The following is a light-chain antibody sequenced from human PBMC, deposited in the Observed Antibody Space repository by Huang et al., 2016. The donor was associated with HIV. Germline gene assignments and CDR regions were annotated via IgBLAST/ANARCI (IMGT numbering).Light chain of an antibody. V-gene: IGKV3-11*01. Sequence: EVVLTQSPSILSLSLVQPGTISCKASQSVGSYMAWYQQRPGQSPRLLLYDTANRAAGIPIRCSGSGSGTDFTLTISGLESEDLGVFYCQQRSSWPLTFGGGTKVA. CDR3: QQRSSWPLT. J-gene: IGKJ4*02. CDR2: DTA. CDR1: QSVGSY.